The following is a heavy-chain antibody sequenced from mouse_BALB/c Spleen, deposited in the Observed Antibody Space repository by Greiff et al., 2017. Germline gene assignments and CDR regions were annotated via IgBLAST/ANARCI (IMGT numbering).Heavy chain of an antibody. CDR3: AREGGGNYLFAY. CDR1: GYTFTDYV. CDR2: IYPGSGST. V-gene: IGHV1-81*01. D-gene: IGHD2-1*01. Sequence: QDQLQQSGPELVKPGASVKMSCKASGYTFTDYVISWVKQRTGQGLEWIGEIYPGSGSTYYNEKFKGKATLTADKSSNTAYMQLSSLTSEDSAVYFCAREGGGNYLFAYWGQGTLVTVSA. J-gene: IGHJ3*01.